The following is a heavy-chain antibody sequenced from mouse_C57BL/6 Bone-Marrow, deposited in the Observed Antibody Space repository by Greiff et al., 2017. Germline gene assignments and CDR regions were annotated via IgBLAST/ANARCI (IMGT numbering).Heavy chain of an antibody. CDR3: ARYYFYAMDY. V-gene: IGHV1-81*01. CDR1: GYTFTSYG. D-gene: IGHD1-1*01. J-gene: IGHJ4*01. Sequence: VQLQQSGAELARPGASVKLSCKASGYTFTSYGISWVKQRTGQGLEWIGEIYPRSGNTYYNEKFKGKATLTADKSSSTAYMELRSLTSEVSAVYFCARYYFYAMDYWGQGTSVTVSS. CDR2: IYPRSGNT.